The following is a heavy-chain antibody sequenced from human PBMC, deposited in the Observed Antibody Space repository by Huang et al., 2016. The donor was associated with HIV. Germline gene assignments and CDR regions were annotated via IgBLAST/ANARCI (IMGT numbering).Heavy chain of an antibody. D-gene: IGHD6-19*01. Sequence: QVQLVQSGAAVKKPVASVKVSCKASGYTFTSNHIHWVRQAPGQGLEWMGKINPRGGTTDYAQKCQGRVTMTRDTSTTTVYMVVSSLRSEDTAVYYCAKAGSGWSLMGDALDVWGQGTMVTVSS. CDR3: AKAGSGWSLMGDALDV. CDR1: GYTFTSNH. V-gene: IGHV1-46*03. J-gene: IGHJ3*01. CDR2: INPRGGTT.